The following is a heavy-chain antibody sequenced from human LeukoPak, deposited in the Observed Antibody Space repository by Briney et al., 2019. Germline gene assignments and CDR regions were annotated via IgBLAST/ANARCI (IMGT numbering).Heavy chain of an antibody. CDR2: INTNTGNP. D-gene: IGHD2-2*01. J-gene: IGHJ5*02. V-gene: IGHV7-4-1*02. CDR1: GYTFTSYA. Sequence: ASVKVSCKASGYTFTSYAMNWVRQAPGQGLEWMGWINTNTGNPTYAQGFTGRFVFSLDTSVSTAYLQISSLKAEDTAVYYCARDVDCSSTSCYGGWGLYNWFDPWGQGTLVTVSS. CDR3: ARDVDCSSTSCYGGWGLYNWFDP.